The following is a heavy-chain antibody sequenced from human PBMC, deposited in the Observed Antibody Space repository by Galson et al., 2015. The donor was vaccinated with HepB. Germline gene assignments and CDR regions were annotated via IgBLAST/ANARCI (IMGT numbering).Heavy chain of an antibody. CDR1: GFAFDTRA. CDR3: AKGYGLFDS. D-gene: IGHD5-18*01. J-gene: IGHJ5*01. CDR2: ISGNGDST. V-gene: IGHV3-23*01. Sequence: SLRLSCAASGFAFDTRAMSWVRQAPGRGLEWISGISGNGDSTLYADSVKGRFTVSRDNSNNMLYLQMNSLRAEDAGLYFCAKGYGLFDSWGQGILVTVSS.